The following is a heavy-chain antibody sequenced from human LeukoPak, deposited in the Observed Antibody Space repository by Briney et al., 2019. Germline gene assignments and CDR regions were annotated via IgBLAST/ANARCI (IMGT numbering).Heavy chain of an antibody. CDR2: IYPGDSDT. J-gene: IGHJ4*02. D-gene: IGHD3-9*01. CDR3: ARFDSYYDILTGSFFDY. Sequence: GESLKISCKGSGYSFTSYWIGWVRQMPGKGLERMGIIYPGDSDTRYSPSFQGQVTISADKSISTAYLQWSSLKASDTAMYYCARFDSYYDILTGSFFDYWGQGTLVTVSS. CDR1: GYSFTSYW. V-gene: IGHV5-51*01.